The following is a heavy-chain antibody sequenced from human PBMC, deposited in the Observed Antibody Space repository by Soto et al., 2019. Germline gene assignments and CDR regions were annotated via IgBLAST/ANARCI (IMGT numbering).Heavy chain of an antibody. Sequence: GGSLRLSCAASGFTFDDYTMHWVRQAPGKGLEWVSLISWDGGSTYYADSVKGRFTISRDNSKNSLYLQMNSLRTEDTALYYCAKDGRVYGDPLHYYYYYGMDVWGQGTTVTVSS. CDR2: ISWDGGST. V-gene: IGHV3-43*01. J-gene: IGHJ6*02. CDR1: GFTFDDYT. D-gene: IGHD4-17*01. CDR3: AKDGRVYGDPLHYYYYYGMDV.